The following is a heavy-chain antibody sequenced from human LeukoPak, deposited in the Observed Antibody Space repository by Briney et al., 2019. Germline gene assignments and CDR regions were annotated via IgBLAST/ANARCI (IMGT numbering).Heavy chain of an antibody. CDR2: ISSSSSYI. Sequence: PGGSLRLSCAASGFTFSSYSMNWVRQAPGKGLEWVSSISSSSSYIYYADSVKGRFTISRDNAKNSLYLQMNSLRAEDTAVYYCARDSAPSRWEPPHPSSLDYWGQGTLVTVSS. CDR3: ARDSAPSRWEPPHPSSLDY. V-gene: IGHV3-21*01. CDR1: GFTFSSYS. J-gene: IGHJ4*02. D-gene: IGHD1-26*01.